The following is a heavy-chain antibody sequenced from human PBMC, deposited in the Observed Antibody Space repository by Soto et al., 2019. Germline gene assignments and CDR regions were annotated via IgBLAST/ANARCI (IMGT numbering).Heavy chain of an antibody. CDR3: TTDLWFGELYLY. Sequence: EVQLVESGGGLVKPGGSLRLSCAASGFTFSNAWMNWVRQAPGKGLEWVGRIKSKTDGGTTDYAAPVKGRFTISRDDAKNTLYLQMNSLKTEDTAVYYCTTDLWFGELYLYWGQGTLVTVSS. J-gene: IGHJ4*02. D-gene: IGHD3-10*01. V-gene: IGHV3-15*07. CDR2: IKSKTDGGTT. CDR1: GFTFSNAW.